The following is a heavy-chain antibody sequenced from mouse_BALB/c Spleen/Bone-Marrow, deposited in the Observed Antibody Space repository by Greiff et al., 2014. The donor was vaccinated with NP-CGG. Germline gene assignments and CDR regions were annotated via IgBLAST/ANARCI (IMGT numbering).Heavy chain of an antibody. D-gene: IGHD2-4*01. CDR2: IDPENGNT. J-gene: IGHJ4*01. CDR3: ARGLRHAMDY. Sequence: VHVKQSGAELVRPGALVKLSCKASGFNIKDYYMHWVKQRPEQGLEWIGWIDPENGNTIYDPKFQGKASITAGTSSNTAYLQLSSLPSEDTAVYYCARGLRHAMDYWGQGTSVTVSS. CDR1: GFNIKDYY. V-gene: IGHV14-1*02.